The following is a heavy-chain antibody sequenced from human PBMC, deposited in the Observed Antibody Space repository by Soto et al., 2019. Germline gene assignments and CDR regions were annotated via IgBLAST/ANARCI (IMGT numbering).Heavy chain of an antibody. D-gene: IGHD5-12*01. CDR3: AKDVGGYDGYSLFPHY. V-gene: IGHV3-23*01. CDR2: ISGSGGST. CDR1: GFTFSSYA. J-gene: IGHJ4*02. Sequence: GGSLRLSCAASGFTFSSYAMSWVRQAPGKGLEWVSAISGSGGSTYYADSVKGRFTISRDNSKNTLYLQMNSLRAEDTAVYYCAKDVGGYDGYSLFPHYWGQGTLVTVSS.